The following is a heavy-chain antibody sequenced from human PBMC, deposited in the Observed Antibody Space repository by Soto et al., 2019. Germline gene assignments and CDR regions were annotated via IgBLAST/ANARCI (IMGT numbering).Heavy chain of an antibody. Sequence: GGSLRLSCAASGFTFSSYGMHWVRQAPGKGLEWVAVISYDGSNKYYADSVKGRFTISRDNSKNTLYLQMNSLRAEDTAVYYCANDQDGGYFDWFPHFDDWGQGTLVTVSS. CDR2: ISYDGSNK. V-gene: IGHV3-30*18. CDR3: ANDQDGGYFDWFPHFDD. J-gene: IGHJ4*02. CDR1: GFTFSSYG. D-gene: IGHD3-9*01.